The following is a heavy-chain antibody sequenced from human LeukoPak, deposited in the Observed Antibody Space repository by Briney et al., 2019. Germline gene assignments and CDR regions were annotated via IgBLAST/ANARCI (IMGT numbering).Heavy chain of an antibody. J-gene: IGHJ4*02. CDR1: GFTFSNYW. D-gene: IGHD3-16*01. V-gene: IGHV3-23*01. CDR3: AKGYYDYVWGSYYFDY. Sequence: PGGSLRLSCTASGFTFSNYWMIWVRQAPGKGLERVSAISGSGGSTYYADSVKGRFTISRDNSRDTLYLQMNSLRAEDTAVYYCAKGYYDYVWGSYYFDYWGQGTLVTVSS. CDR2: ISGSGGST.